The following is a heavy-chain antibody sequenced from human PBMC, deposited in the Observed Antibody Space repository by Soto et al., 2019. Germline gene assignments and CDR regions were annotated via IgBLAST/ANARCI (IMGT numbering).Heavy chain of an antibody. CDR2: ISSSGSTI. J-gene: IGHJ4*02. CDR1: GFTFSDYY. D-gene: IGHD6-13*01. Sequence: PGGSLRLSCAVSGFTFSDYYMSWIRQAPGKGLEWVSYISSSGSTIYYADSVKGRFTISRDNAKNSLYLQMNSLRAEDTAVYYCARDPQAAGTPXFDDWGQGTLVTVSS. CDR3: ARDPQAAGTPXFDD. V-gene: IGHV3-11*01.